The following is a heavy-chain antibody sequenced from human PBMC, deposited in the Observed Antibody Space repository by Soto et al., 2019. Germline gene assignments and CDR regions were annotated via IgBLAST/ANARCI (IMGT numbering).Heavy chain of an antibody. Sequence: QVQLVQSGAEVKKPGSSVKVSCKASGGTFSSHTIIWVRQAPGQGLEWMGEIMAMFDTPKYAQKFQGRVTITADKSTSLAYIELSSLRSQNMAVYYCAEEVGSAGLFDRRGQGTMVTVSS. J-gene: IGHJ3*01. CDR2: IMAMFDTP. CDR1: GGTFSSHT. CDR3: AEEVGSAGLFDR. V-gene: IGHV1-69*06. D-gene: IGHD2-2*03.